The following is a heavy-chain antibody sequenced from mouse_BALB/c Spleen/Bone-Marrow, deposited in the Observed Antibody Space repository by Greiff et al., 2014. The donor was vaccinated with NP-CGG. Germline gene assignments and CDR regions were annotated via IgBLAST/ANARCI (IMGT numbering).Heavy chain of an antibody. CDR3: ARGDYGYHWYFDV. CDR2: IYPGDGDT. J-gene: IGHJ1*01. Sequence: QVQLNESGAELARPGASVKLSCKASGYNFTTHWMQWVKQRPGQGLEWIGAIYPGDGDTRYTQKFKGKATLTADKSSSTAYMQLSDLASEDSAVYYCARGDYGYHWYFDVWGAGTTVTVSS. D-gene: IGHD1-2*01. V-gene: IGHV1-87*01. CDR1: GYNFTTHW.